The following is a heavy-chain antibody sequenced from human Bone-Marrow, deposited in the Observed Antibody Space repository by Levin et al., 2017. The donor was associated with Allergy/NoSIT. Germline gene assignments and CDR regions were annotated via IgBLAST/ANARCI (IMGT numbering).Heavy chain of an antibody. CDR1: GYTFTSYG. CDR3: ARERSCSGDTCYSRLLGDY. Sequence: GESLKISCKASGYTFTSYGFTWVRQAPGQGLEWMGWISAYNGHTNYAQKFQGRVTMTTDTSTTTAYMELRGLRSDDTAVYYCARERSCSGDTCYSRLLGDYWGRGTLVTVSP. CDR2: ISAYNGHT. J-gene: IGHJ4*02. V-gene: IGHV1-18*01. D-gene: IGHD2-15*01.